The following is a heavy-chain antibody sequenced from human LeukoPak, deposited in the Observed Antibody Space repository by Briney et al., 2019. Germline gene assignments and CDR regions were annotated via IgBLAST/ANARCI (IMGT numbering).Heavy chain of an antibody. CDR1: GDTVSSKSSA. J-gene: IGHJ4*02. V-gene: IGHV6-1*01. CDR2: TYYRTKWNN. Sequence: QTLSLTCAISGDTVSSKSSAWNWIRQSPSRGLEWLVRTYYRTKWNNHYAVSVKSRITINADTSKNQFSLQLNSVTPEDTAVYYCARNSADLDYWGRGILVTVSS. D-gene: IGHD1-26*01. CDR3: ARNSADLDY.